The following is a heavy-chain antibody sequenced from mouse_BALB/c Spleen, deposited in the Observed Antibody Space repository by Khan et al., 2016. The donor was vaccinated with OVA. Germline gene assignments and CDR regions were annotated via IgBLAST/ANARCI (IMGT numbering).Heavy chain of an antibody. V-gene: IGHV3-2*02. J-gene: IGHJ2*01. CDR3: ARTARIKY. Sequence: QESGPGLVKPSQSLSLTCTVTGYSITSGYGWNWIRQFPGNKLEWMGYISYSCSTNYNPSLKSRIPIPRYTSKNQFFLQMNYVTTEDTATYYCARTARIKYWGKGTTLTVSS. CDR1: GYSITSGYG. CDR2: ISYSCST. D-gene: IGHD1-2*01.